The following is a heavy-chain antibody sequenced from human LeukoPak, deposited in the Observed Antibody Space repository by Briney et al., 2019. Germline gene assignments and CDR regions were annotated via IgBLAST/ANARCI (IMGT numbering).Heavy chain of an antibody. J-gene: IGHJ3*02. V-gene: IGHV3-30*09. Sequence: PGRSLRLSCAASGFTFSSNTMHWVRQAPGKGLEWVAIISFDGSNKLYADSVKGRFAISRDNSKNTLYLQMNSLRAEDTAVYYCAREDMTTVTTRWAFDIWGQGSMVTVSS. CDR2: ISFDGSNK. CDR3: AREDMTTVTTRWAFDI. D-gene: IGHD4-17*01. CDR1: GFTFSSNT.